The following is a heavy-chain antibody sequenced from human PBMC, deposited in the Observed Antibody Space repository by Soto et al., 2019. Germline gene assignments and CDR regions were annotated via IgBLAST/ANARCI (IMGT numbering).Heavy chain of an antibody. V-gene: IGHV3-74*01. J-gene: IGHJ4*02. D-gene: IGHD5-18*01. CDR3: ARDAFAWIQLWSPDY. CDR2: INSDGSST. CDR1: GFTFSSYW. Sequence: LRLSCAASGFTFSSYWMHWVRQAPGKGLVWVSRINSDGSSTSYADSVKGRFTISRDNAKNTLYLQMNSLRAEDTAVYYCARDAFAWIQLWSPDYWGQGTLVTVSS.